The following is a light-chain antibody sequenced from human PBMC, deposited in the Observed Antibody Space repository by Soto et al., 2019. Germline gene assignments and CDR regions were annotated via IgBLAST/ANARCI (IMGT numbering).Light chain of an antibody. CDR1: SSDVGSRNL. V-gene: IGLV2-23*02. CDR2: EVT. Sequence: QSALTQPASVSGSPGQSITISCTGTSSDVGSRNLVSWYQQHPGKAPKLIIYEVTKWTSGVSTRFSGSKSGNTASLTIFGLQAEDEADYYCCSYAGSYTWVFGGGTKLTVL. J-gene: IGLJ3*02. CDR3: CSYAGSYTWV.